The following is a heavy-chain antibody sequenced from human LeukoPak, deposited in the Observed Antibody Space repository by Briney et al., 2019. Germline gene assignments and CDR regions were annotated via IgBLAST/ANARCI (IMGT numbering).Heavy chain of an antibody. CDR3: ARSVGYCSSTSCYFWDY. Sequence: ASVKVSCKASGYTFTSYGISWVRQAPGQGLEWMGWISAYNGNTNYAQKLQGRVTMTTDTSTSTAYMELRSLRSDDTAVYYCARSVGYCSSTSCYFWDYWGQGTLVTVSS. D-gene: IGHD2-2*01. J-gene: IGHJ4*02. V-gene: IGHV1-18*01. CDR1: GYTFTSYG. CDR2: ISAYNGNT.